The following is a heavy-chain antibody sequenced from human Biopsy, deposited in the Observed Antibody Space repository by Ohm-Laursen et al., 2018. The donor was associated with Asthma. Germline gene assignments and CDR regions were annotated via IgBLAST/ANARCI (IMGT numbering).Heavy chain of an antibody. J-gene: IGHJ4*02. CDR2: HDHEEGGT. D-gene: IGHD4-11*01. Sequence: ASVKVSCKISGYSLTDLSMHWVRQAPGQGLEWMGGHDHEEGGTVNARRFQGRVTMTEDTSTDTAYMELSSLSSDDTAVYYCASDFPKDYIRYNFQFWGQGTLVTVSS. V-gene: IGHV1-24*01. CDR3: ASDFPKDYIRYNFQF. CDR1: GYSLTDLS.